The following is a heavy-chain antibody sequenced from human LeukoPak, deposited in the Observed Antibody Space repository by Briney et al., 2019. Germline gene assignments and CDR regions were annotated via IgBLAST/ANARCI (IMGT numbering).Heavy chain of an antibody. J-gene: IGHJ4*02. CDR2: MSYDGSNK. V-gene: IGHV3-30-3*01. Sequence: GGSLILSCAASGFTLSNYAMHWVRQAPGKGLEWVALMSYDGSNKFYADSVKGRFTISRDNSKSTLYLQMNSLKAEDTAVYYCARGGVTTMTLRDLWLDYWGQGTLVTVSS. CDR3: ARGGVTTMTLRDLWLDY. D-gene: IGHD4-17*01. CDR1: GFTLSNYA.